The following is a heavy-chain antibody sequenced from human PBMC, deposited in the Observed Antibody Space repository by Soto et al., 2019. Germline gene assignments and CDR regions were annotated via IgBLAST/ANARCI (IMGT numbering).Heavy chain of an antibody. CDR3: ARLSDSSGYPCAFDF. J-gene: IGHJ3*01. D-gene: IGHD3-22*01. Sequence: PGESLKISCKGNGYRFTSYWIGWVRQMPWKGLEWIGIIYPGDSDTRYSPSFQGQVTISADKPISTAYLQWGSLRASDTAMYYCARLSDSSGYPCAFDFWGQGTMVTVS. CDR2: IYPGDSDT. V-gene: IGHV5-51*01. CDR1: GYRFTSYW.